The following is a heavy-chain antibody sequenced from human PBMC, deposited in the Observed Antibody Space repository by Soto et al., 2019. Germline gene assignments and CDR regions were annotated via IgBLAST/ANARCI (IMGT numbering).Heavy chain of an antibody. CDR1: GFTFSSYA. J-gene: IGHJ4*02. V-gene: IGHV3-64D*06. D-gene: IGHD3-10*01. CDR2: ISSNGGST. CDR3: VKEGSLMVRGVIIETVDY. Sequence: PGGSLRLSXSASGFTFSSYAMHWVRQAPGKGLEYVSAISSNGGSTYYADSVKGRFTISRDNSKNTLYLQMSSLRAEDTAVYYCVKEGSLMVRGVIIETVDYWGQGTLVTVSS.